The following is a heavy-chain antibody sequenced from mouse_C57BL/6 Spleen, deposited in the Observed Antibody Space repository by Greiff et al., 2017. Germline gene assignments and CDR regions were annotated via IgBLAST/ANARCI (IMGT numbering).Heavy chain of an antibody. CDR3: ARSEDGSSYYYYAMDY. CDR2: IYPGDGDT. Sequence: VQLQQSGPELVKPGASVKISCKASGYAFSSYWMNWVKQRPGKGLEWIGQIYPGDGDTNYNGKFKGKATLTADKSSSTAYMQLSSLTSEDSAVYFCARSEDGSSYYYYAMDYWGQGTSVTVSS. D-gene: IGHD1-1*01. J-gene: IGHJ4*01. CDR1: GYAFSSYW. V-gene: IGHV1-80*01.